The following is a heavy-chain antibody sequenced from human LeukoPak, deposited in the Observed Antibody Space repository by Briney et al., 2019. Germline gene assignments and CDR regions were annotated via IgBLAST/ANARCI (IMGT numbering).Heavy chain of an antibody. CDR2: IIPIFGTA. CDR1: GGTFSSYA. V-gene: IGHV1-69*13. CDR3: ARTLYIAAAPGGFDY. J-gene: IGHJ4*02. D-gene: IGHD6-13*01. Sequence: SVKVSCKASGGTFSSYAISWVRQAPGQGLEWMGGIIPIFGTANYAQKFQGRATITADESTSTAYMELSSLRSEDTAVYYCARTLYIAAAPGGFDYWGQGTLVTVSS.